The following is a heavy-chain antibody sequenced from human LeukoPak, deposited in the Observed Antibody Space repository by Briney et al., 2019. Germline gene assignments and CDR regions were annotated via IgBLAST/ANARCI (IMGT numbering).Heavy chain of an antibody. CDR3: ARGSHRRYSSSWYSL. V-gene: IGHV3-30*02. J-gene: IGHJ4*02. Sequence: GGSLRLSCAASGFTFSSFGMHWVRQAPGKGLEWVAFIRYDGSKKYYADSVKGRFTFSRDNSKNTLYLQMGSLRTEDMAVFYCARGSHRRYSSSWYSLWGQGTLVTVSS. CDR2: IRYDGSKK. D-gene: IGHD6-13*01. CDR1: GFTFSSFG.